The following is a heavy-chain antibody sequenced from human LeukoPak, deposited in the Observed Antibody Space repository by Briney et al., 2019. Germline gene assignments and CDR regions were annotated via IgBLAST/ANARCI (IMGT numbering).Heavy chain of an antibody. V-gene: IGHV3-21*01. CDR3: AKEGAWYVSGSYSGYFYGMDV. J-gene: IGHJ6*02. CDR2: ISSSGGYI. D-gene: IGHD3-10*01. CDR1: GFTFSSFG. Sequence: GGSLRLSCAASGFTFSSFGMNWVRQAPGKGLDWVSSISSSGGYIYYADSVKGRFTISRDNAKNSLYLQMNSLRAEDTAVYYCAKEGAWYVSGSYSGYFYGMDVWGQGTTVTVSS.